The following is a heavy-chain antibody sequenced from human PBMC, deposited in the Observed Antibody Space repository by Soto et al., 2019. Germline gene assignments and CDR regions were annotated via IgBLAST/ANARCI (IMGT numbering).Heavy chain of an antibody. CDR2: IYSGGST. D-gene: IGHD3-16*01. Sequence: GRSLRLSCSAYGFTVSGNFTSWVRQAPGKGLEYVSVIYSGGSTYYADSVKGRFTISRDNSKNTLYHQMNSLRADVTAVYYCARGGIMALDYWGEGTLVTLSS. V-gene: IGHV3-66*01. J-gene: IGHJ4*02. CDR1: GFTVSGNF. CDR3: ARGGIMALDY.